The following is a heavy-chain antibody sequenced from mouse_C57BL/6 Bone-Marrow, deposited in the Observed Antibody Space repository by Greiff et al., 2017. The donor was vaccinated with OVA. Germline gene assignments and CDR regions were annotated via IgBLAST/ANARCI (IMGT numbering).Heavy chain of an antibody. Sequence: EVKLMESGGGLVKPGGSLKLSCAASGFTFSSYAMSWVRQTPEKRLEWVATISDGGSYTYYPDNVKGRFTITRDNAKTNLYLQMSNLKSEDTAMYYCAREFLIITGDYWGQGTTLTVSS. D-gene: IGHD1-1*01. CDR2: ISDGGSYT. V-gene: IGHV5-4*01. CDR3: AREFLIITGDY. J-gene: IGHJ2*01. CDR1: GFTFSSYA.